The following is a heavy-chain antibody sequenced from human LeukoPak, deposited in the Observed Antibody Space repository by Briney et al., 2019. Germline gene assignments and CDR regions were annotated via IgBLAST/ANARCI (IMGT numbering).Heavy chain of an antibody. J-gene: IGHJ6*02. V-gene: IGHV4-34*01. CDR3: ARGGHCSSTSCYRSYYYGMDV. CDR1: GGSFSGYY. CDR2: INHSGST. D-gene: IGHD2-2*02. Sequence: PSETLSLTCAVYGGSFSGYYWSWIRQPPGKGLEWIGEINHSGSTNYNPSLKSRVTISVDTSKNQFSLKLSSVTAADTAVYYCARGGHCSSTSCYRSYYYGMDVWGQGTTVTVSS.